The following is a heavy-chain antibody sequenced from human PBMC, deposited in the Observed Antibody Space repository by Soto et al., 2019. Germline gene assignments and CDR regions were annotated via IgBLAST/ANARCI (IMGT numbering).Heavy chain of an antibody. D-gene: IGHD6-6*01. CDR2: ISGSGGST. Sequence: GGSLRLSCAASGFTFSSYAMSWVRQAPGKGLEWVSAISGSGGSTYYADSVKGRFTISRDNSKNTLYLQMNRLRAEDTAVYFCAKASTTGPGIAARDAFDIWGQGTMVTVSS. J-gene: IGHJ3*02. V-gene: IGHV3-23*01. CDR3: AKASTTGPGIAARDAFDI. CDR1: GFTFSSYA.